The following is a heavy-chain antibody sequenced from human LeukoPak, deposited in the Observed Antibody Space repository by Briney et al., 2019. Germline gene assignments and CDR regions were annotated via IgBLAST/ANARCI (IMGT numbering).Heavy chain of an antibody. CDR3: ARALYCSGGSCYSFDY. CDR2: IYLGDSDT. V-gene: IGHV5-51*01. J-gene: IGHJ4*02. Sequence: GESLKISCKGSGYSFTSYWIGWVRQMPGKGLEWMGIIYLGDSDTRYSPSFQGQVTISADKSISTAYLQWSSLKASDTAMYYCARALYCSGGSCYSFDYWGQGTLVTVSS. D-gene: IGHD2-15*01. CDR1: GYSFTSYW.